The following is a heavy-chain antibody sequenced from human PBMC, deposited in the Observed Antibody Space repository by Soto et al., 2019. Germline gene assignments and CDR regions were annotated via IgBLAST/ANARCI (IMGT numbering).Heavy chain of an antibody. Sequence: AILSLTSTVSGASMRNYWWSWIRQPPGKGLEWIAYIFYSGSTDYNPSLKSRVTISVDTSNNQFSLKLVSVTAADTAVYYCARVRSAYSSGWSLDYWGQGTLVTVSS. J-gene: IGHJ4*02. CDR3: ARVRSAYSSGWSLDY. CDR1: GASMRNYW. V-gene: IGHV4-59*01. D-gene: IGHD6-19*01. CDR2: IFYSGST.